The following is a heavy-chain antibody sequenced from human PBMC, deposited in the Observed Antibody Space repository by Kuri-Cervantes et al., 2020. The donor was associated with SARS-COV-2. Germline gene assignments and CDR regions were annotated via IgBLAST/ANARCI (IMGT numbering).Heavy chain of an antibody. D-gene: IGHD3-22*01. J-gene: IGHJ4*02. V-gene: IGHV3-21*01. CDR2: ISSSSSYI. Sequence: GGSLRLSCAASGFTFSSYSMNWVRQAPGKGLEWVSSISSSSSYIYYADSVKGRFTISRDNAKNSLYLQMNSLRAEDTAVYYCARGEHYYDSSGYYSRDYWGQGTLVTVSS. CDR3: ARGEHYYDSSGYYSRDY. CDR1: GFTFSSYS.